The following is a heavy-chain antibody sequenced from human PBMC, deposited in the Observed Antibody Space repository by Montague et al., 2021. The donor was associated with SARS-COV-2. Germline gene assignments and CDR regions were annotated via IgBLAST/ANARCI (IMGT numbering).Heavy chain of an antibody. CDR2: INRSGST. Sequence: SETRSLTCAVYGGSFSGYYWSWIRQPPGKGLEWIGEINRSGSTNYNPSLKSRVTISVDTSKNQFSLKLSSVTAADTAVYYCARGLAELRYFDWYHYYFDYWGQGTLVTVSS. D-gene: IGHD3-9*01. J-gene: IGHJ4*02. CDR1: GGSFSGYY. CDR3: ARGLAELRYFDWYHYYFDY. V-gene: IGHV4-34*01.